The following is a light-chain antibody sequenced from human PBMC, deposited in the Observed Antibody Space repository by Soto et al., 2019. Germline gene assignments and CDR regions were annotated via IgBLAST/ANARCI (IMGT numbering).Light chain of an antibody. V-gene: IGKV1-39*01. CDR1: QSLGTY. J-gene: IGKJ1*01. CDR2: AAS. Sequence: DIQMTQSPSSLSASVGARVTITCRASQSLGTYLNWYQHKPGKAPKIIIYAASFLQPGVPSGFSGSGSGTEFTLTISSLQPEDFATYYCQQSYSTPWTFGQGTKVEVK. CDR3: QQSYSTPWT.